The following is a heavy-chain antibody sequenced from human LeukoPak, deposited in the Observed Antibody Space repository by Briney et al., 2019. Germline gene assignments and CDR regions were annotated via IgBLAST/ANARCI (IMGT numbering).Heavy chain of an antibody. J-gene: IGHJ6*02. CDR1: GFTFSSYS. Sequence: GGSLRLSCAASGFTFSSYSMNWVRQAPGKALEWVSSISSSSSYIYYADSVKGRFTISRDNAKNSLYLQMNSLRAEDTAVYYCARDGAHYYYYGMDVRGQGTTVTVSS. CDR2: ISSSSSYI. D-gene: IGHD3-16*01. CDR3: ARDGAHYYYYGMDV. V-gene: IGHV3-21*01.